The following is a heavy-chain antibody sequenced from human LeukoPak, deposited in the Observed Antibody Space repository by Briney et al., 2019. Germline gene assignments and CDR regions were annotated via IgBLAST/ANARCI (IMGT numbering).Heavy chain of an antibody. CDR3: ARRRYCSSTSCYMFGGSGGYFDH. Sequence: ASVKVSCKASGYTFTSYGISWVRQAPGQGLEWMGWISAYNGNTNYAQKLQGRVTMTTDTSTSTAYMELRSLRSDDTAVYYCARRRYCSSTSCYMFGGSGGYFDHWGQGTLVTVSS. D-gene: IGHD2-2*02. J-gene: IGHJ4*02. CDR1: GYTFTSYG. V-gene: IGHV1-18*01. CDR2: ISAYNGNT.